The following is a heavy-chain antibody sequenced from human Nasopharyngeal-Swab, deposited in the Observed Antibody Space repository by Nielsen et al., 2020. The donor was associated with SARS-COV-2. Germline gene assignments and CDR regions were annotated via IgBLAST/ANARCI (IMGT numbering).Heavy chain of an antibody. D-gene: IGHD6-13*01. CDR3: ARAGSSWLGFYFDY. CDR1: GSTFSSYA. Sequence: GGSLRLSCAASGSTFSSYAMHWVRQAPGKGLEWVAVISYDGSNKYYADSVKGRFTISRDNSKNTLYLQMNSLRAEDTAVYYCARAGSSWLGFYFDYWGQGTLVTVSS. V-gene: IGHV3-30*04. J-gene: IGHJ4*02. CDR2: ISYDGSNK.